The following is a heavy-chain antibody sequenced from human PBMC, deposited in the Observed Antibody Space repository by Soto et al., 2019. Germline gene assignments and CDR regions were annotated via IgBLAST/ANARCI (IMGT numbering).Heavy chain of an antibody. D-gene: IGHD3-9*01. V-gene: IGHV4-34*01. Sequence: QVQLQQWGAGLLKPSETLSLTCAVYGGSFSGYYWSWIRQPPGKGLEWSGEINHSGSTNYNPSLKSRVTISFDTSKNQFSLKLSSVTAADTAVYYCATTSRQLRYFDWLGSPFDYWGHGTLVTVSS. CDR1: GGSFSGYY. CDR2: INHSGST. CDR3: ATTSRQLRYFDWLGSPFDY. J-gene: IGHJ4*01.